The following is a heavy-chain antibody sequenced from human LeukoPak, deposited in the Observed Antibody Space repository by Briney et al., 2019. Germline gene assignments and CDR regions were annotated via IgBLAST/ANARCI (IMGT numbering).Heavy chain of an antibody. D-gene: IGHD4-17*01. V-gene: IGHV3-30*02. J-gene: IGHJ4*02. Sequence: PGGSLRLSCAASGFTVSSNYMSWVRQAPGKGLEWVAFIRFGISDYSYADSVKGRFSVSGDNSRNTLYLQMNSLRPDDTAVYYCAKGIRGGDYDLDYWGQGTLVTVSS. CDR3: AKGIRGGDYDLDY. CDR1: GFTVSSNY. CDR2: IRFGISDY.